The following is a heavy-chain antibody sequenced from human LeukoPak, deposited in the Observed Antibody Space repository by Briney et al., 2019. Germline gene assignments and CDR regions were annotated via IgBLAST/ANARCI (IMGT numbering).Heavy chain of an antibody. J-gene: IGHJ4*02. V-gene: IGHV3-7*04. CDR2: IKPDGSEK. Sequence: GGSLRLSCAGSGLTFSSYWMTWVRQAPGKGLEWVADIKPDGSEKAYVDSVKGRFTISRDNAKNSLYLQMNSLRAEDTAVYYCARDDYGWGSHPYWGQGTLVTVSS. CDR3: ARDDYGWGSHPY. CDR1: GLTFSSYW. D-gene: IGHD3-10*01.